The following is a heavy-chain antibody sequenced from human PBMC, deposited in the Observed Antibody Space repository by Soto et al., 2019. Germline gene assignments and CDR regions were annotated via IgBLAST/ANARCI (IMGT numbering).Heavy chain of an antibody. CDR2: IKKDESEQ. J-gene: IGHJ5*02. D-gene: IGHD2-2*01. CDR1: GFTFSDYW. V-gene: IGHV3-7*03. Sequence: PGGSLILSCTASGFTFSDYWMSWVRHFPGRGLEWVANIKKDESEQYYVDSVKGRFTISRDNAKNSLYLQMDNLRAEDTAVYYCAAYCSSITCTPFHGYAWGQGSLVTVSS. CDR3: AAYCSSITCTPFHGYA.